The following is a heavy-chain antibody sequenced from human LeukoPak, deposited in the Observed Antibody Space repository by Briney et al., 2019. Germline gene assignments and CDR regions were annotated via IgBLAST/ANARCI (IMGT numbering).Heavy chain of an antibody. J-gene: IGHJ4*02. CDR2: IYSSGTP. Sequence: GGSLRLSCVASGFIVSSNYMSWVRQAPAKGLEFVSLIYSSGTPYHSDSVKGRFNSIRDKSKNSLYIQMNSLRGEDTAVYYCEGRGVYALDYWGEGTVVTASS. V-gene: IGHV3-53*01. CDR3: EGRGVYALDY. D-gene: IGHD2/OR15-2a*01. CDR1: GFIVSSNY.